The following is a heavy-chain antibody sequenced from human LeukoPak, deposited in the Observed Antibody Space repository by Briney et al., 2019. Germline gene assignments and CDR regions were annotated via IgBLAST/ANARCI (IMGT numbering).Heavy chain of an antibody. CDR2: IYSGGST. CDR3: ARSLLWFGVVY. V-gene: IGHV3-66*01. J-gene: IGHJ4*02. Sequence: GGSLRLSCAASGFTVSSNYMSWVRQAPGKGLEWVSVIYSGGSTYYADSVKGRFTISRDNSKNTLFLQMNSLRAEDTAVYYCARSLLWFGVVYWGQGTLVTVSS. CDR1: GFTVSSNY. D-gene: IGHD3-10*01.